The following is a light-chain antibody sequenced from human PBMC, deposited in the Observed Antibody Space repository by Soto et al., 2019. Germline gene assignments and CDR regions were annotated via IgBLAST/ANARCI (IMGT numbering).Light chain of an antibody. CDR3: QQYNNWPRT. CDR1: QSVSSN. Sequence: EIVLTQSPATLSSFPGDRVTLSCRASQSVSSNLAWYQQKPGQAPRLLIYGASTRATGIPARFSGSGSGTEFTLTISSLQSEDFAVYYCQQYNNWPRTFGQGTKVDLK. V-gene: IGKV3-15*01. J-gene: IGKJ1*01. CDR2: GAS.